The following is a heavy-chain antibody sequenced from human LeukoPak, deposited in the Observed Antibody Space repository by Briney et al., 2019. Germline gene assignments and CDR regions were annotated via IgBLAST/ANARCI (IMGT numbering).Heavy chain of an antibody. Sequence: GGSLRLSCAASGFSLYTYGMPWVRQAPGKGLEWVSGITGDDGRTHYADSVRGRFTISRDNSKNTLSLHMSSLRAEDTAIYYCASSIRFGEDYWGQGTLVTVSP. CDR3: ASSIRFGEDY. J-gene: IGHJ4*02. CDR1: GFSLYTYG. V-gene: IGHV3-23*01. D-gene: IGHD3-16*01. CDR2: ITGDDGRT.